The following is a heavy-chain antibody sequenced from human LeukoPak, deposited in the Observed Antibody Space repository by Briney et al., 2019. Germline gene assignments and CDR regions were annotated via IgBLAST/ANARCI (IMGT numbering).Heavy chain of an antibody. CDR2: IYYSGST. D-gene: IGHD4-17*01. J-gene: IGHJ4*02. CDR1: GGSISSYY. CDR3: ARDRGEYTYSHDY. V-gene: IGHV4-59*12. Sequence: TSETLSLTCTVSGGSISSYYWSWIRQPPGKGLEWIGYIYYSGSTNYNPSLKSRVTISVDTSKNQLSLKLNFVTATDTAVYYCARDRGEYTYSHDYWGQGTLVTVSS.